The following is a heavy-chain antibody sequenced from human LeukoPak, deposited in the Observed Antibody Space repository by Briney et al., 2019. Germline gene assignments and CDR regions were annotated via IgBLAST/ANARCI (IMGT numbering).Heavy chain of an antibody. Sequence: ASVKVSCKASGYTFTSYGISWVRQAPGQGLEWMGWISAYNGNTNYAQKLQGRVTMTTDTSTSTAYMELRSLRSVDTAVYYCARDPNYYGSGSYYNVGFFVLWGQGTLVTVSS. CDR3: ARDPNYYGSGSYYNVGFFVL. J-gene: IGHJ4*02. CDR2: ISAYNGNT. CDR1: GYTFTSYG. D-gene: IGHD3-10*01. V-gene: IGHV1-18*01.